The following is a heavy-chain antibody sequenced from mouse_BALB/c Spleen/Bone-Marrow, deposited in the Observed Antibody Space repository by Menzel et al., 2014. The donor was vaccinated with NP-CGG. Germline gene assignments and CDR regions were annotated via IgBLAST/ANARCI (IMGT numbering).Heavy chain of an antibody. CDR1: GFTFSNYG. V-gene: IGHV5-6-3*01. CDR2: INVNGDTT. CDR3: ARGYDYSSWFAY. D-gene: IGHD2-4*01. Sequence: EAKLVESGGGLVQPGGSLKLSCAASGFTFSNYGMSWVRQTPDKRLEMIATINVNGDTTYHPDSVKGRFTISRDNVKNTLYLQMSSLKSEDTAMYYCARGYDYSSWFAYWGQGTLVTVSA. J-gene: IGHJ3*01.